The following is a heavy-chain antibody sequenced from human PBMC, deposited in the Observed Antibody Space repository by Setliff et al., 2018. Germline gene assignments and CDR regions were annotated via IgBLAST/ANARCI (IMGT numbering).Heavy chain of an antibody. V-gene: IGHV3-48*04. CDR3: AKDGYCSGGSCYTNWFDP. Sequence: GGSLRLSCAASGFTFSTYGLNWVRQAPGKGLEWISYLNNDGTTIYYADSVRGRFTISRDNARDSLYLQMNSLRAEDTAVYYCAKDGYCSGGSCYTNWFDPWGQGTLVTVSS. J-gene: IGHJ5*02. CDR2: LNNDGTTI. CDR1: GFTFSTYG. D-gene: IGHD2-15*01.